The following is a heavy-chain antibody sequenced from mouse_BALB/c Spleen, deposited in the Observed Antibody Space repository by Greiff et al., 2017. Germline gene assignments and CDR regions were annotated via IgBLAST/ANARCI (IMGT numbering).Heavy chain of an antibody. CDR1: GYSFTDYN. Sequence: EVQLQQSGPELVKPGASVKVSCKASGYSFTDYNMYWVKQSHGKSLEWIGYINPYNDGTKYNEKFKGKATLTSDKSSSTAYMELSSLTSEDSAVYFCARGGSYAMDYWGQGTSVTVSS. CDR3: ARGGSYAMDY. J-gene: IGHJ4*01. D-gene: IGHD1-1*01. CDR2: INPYNDGT. V-gene: IGHV1S135*01.